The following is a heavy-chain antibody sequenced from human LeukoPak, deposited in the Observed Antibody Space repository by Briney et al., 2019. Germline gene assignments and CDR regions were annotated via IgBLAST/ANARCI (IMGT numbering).Heavy chain of an antibody. Sequence: SETLSLTCAVYGGSFSGYYWSWIRQPPGKGLEWIGEINHSGSTNYNPSLRSRVTISVDTSKNQFSLKLSSVTAADTAVYYCASGRGIAAAGKVSGWFDPWGQGTLVTVSS. CDR2: INHSGST. D-gene: IGHD6-13*01. CDR3: ASGRGIAAAGKVSGWFDP. V-gene: IGHV4-34*01. J-gene: IGHJ5*02. CDR1: GGSFSGYY.